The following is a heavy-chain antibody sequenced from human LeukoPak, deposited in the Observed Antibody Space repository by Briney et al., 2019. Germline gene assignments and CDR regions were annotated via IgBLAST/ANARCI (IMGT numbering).Heavy chain of an antibody. D-gene: IGHD3-10*01. CDR3: ARDLSGSGSYYGY. CDR1: GYTFTGYY. J-gene: IGHJ4*02. Sequence: AXVKVSCKASGYTFTGYYMHWVRQAPGQGLEWMGRINPNSGGTNYAQKLQGRVTMTRDTSISTAYMELSRLRSDDTAVYYCARDLSGSGSYYGYWGQGTLVTVSS. CDR2: INPNSGGT. V-gene: IGHV1-2*06.